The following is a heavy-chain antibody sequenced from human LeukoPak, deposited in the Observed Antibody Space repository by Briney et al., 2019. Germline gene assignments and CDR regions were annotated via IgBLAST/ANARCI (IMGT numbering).Heavy chain of an antibody. V-gene: IGHV4-4*02. J-gene: IGHJ6*03. CDR3: ARSGGGTGYYYYMDV. CDR1: GGSISSSYW. CDR2: VYHSGST. Sequence: PSETLSLTCAVSGGSISSSYWWSWVRQPPGKGLEWIGEVYHSGSTNYSPSLKSRVTLSVDKSKNQFSLRLSSVTAADTAVYYCARSGGGTGYYYYMDVWGKGTTVTVSS. D-gene: IGHD4-23*01.